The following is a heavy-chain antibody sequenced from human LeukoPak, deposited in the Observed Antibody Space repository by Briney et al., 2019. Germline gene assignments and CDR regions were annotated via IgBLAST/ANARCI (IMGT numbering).Heavy chain of an antibody. CDR2: IIPIFGPP. D-gene: IGHD1-26*01. J-gene: IGHJ4*02. Sequence: SVKVSCKTSGGTFSTNGISWVRQAPGQGLEWMGRIIPIFGPPKYAQKFQGTVTITTDESTSTAYMELSSLTSEDTAVYYCARSSGSHYYFDYWGQGTLVTVSS. CDR3: ARSSGSHYYFDY. CDR1: GGTFSTNG. V-gene: IGHV1-69*05.